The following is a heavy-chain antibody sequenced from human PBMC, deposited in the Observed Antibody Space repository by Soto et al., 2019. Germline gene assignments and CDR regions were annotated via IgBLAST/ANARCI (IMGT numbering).Heavy chain of an antibody. CDR2: INQDGSEK. V-gene: IGHV3-7*05. D-gene: IGHD5-18*01. Sequence: EVQLVESGGGLVQPGGSLRLSCGASGFTFRTYWLSWVRQVPGKGLEWVANINQDGSEKNYVDSVKGRFTISRDNAKNSLHRQMSSLRAEDTDLYYCARDGSTSWDSYGYHGMDVWGQGTTVTVSS. CDR3: ARDGSTSWDSYGYHGMDV. CDR1: GFTFRTYW. J-gene: IGHJ6*02.